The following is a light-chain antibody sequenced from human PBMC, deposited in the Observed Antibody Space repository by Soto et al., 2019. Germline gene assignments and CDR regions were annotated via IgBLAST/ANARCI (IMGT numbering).Light chain of an antibody. V-gene: IGKV3-15*01. CDR1: QSVGTN. CDR3: QQYRNWPRT. J-gene: IGKJ1*01. Sequence: ERVLTQSPVTLSVSPVEWVPLXWRASQSVGTNLAWYQQKPGQAPRLLIYGASTRATGIPARFSGSGSGTEFTLTINNLQSEDFAVYYCQQYRNWPRTFGQGTKVDIK. CDR2: GAS.